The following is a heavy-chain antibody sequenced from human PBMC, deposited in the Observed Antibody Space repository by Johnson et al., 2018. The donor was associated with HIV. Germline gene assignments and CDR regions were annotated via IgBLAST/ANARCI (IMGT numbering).Heavy chain of an antibody. CDR3: ARVVRGGNGWRGAFDI. Sequence: EVQLVESGGGVVRPGGSLRLSCADSGFNFDDHSMSWVRQAPGKGLEWVSVINWNGDSAGYADSVQGRFTISRDNAKNSLYLQMNSLRAEDTAFYYCARVVRGGNGWRGAFDIWGQGTKVTVAS. J-gene: IGHJ3*02. CDR2: INWNGDSA. CDR1: GFNFDDHS. V-gene: IGHV3-20*04. D-gene: IGHD6-19*01.